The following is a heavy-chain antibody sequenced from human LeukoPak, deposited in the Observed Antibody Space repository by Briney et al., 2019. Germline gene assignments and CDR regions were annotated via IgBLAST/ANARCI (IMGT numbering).Heavy chain of an antibody. J-gene: IGHJ4*02. CDR2: ISWNSGSI. Sequence: PGGSLRLSCAASGFTFDDYAMHWVRQAPGKGLEWVSGISWNSGSIGYADSVKGRFTISRDNAKNSLYLQMNSLRAEDTALYYCAKHDGQQLAIDYWGQGTLVTVSS. D-gene: IGHD6-13*01. CDR3: AKHDGQQLAIDY. CDR1: GFTFDDYA. V-gene: IGHV3-9*01.